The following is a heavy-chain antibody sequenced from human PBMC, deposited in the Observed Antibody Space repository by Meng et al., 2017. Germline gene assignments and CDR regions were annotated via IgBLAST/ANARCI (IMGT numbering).Heavy chain of an antibody. CDR3: AGENRSRYFDWLSGY. Sequence: SETLSFTCTAPGGPISSYYWSWIRQPPGKGLEWIGYIYYSGSTNYNPSLKSRVTISADTSKNQFSLKLSSVTAADAAVYYCAGENRSRYFDWLSGYWGQGTLVTVSS. J-gene: IGHJ4*02. CDR2: IYYSGST. V-gene: IGHV4-59*01. D-gene: IGHD3-9*01. CDR1: GGPISSYY.